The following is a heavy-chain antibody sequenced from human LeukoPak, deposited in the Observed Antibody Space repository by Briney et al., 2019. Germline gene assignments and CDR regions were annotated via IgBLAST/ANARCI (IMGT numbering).Heavy chain of an antibody. CDR3: ARGVQYDYWTPYFY. D-gene: IGHD3-3*01. V-gene: IGHV1-8*01. CDR2: MNPNSGNT. J-gene: IGHJ4*02. Sequence: GASVKVSCKASGYTFTSYDINWVRQATGQGLEWMGWMNPNSGNTGYAQKFQGRVTMTRNTSISTAYMELSSLRSEDTAVYYCARGVQYDYWTPYFYWGQGTLVTVSS. CDR1: GYTFTSYD.